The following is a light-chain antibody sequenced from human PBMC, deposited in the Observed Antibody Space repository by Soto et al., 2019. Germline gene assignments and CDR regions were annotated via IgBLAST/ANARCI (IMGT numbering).Light chain of an antibody. J-gene: IGKJ4*01. CDR3: QQYDNLPLT. CDR2: DAS. Sequence: DIQMTQSPSSLSASVGDRVTITCQASQDISNYLNWYQQKPGKAPKLLIYDASNLETGVPSRFSGSGSGTHFTFTISSLQPEDIPTYYCQQYDNLPLTFGGGTKVEIK. V-gene: IGKV1-33*01. CDR1: QDISNY.